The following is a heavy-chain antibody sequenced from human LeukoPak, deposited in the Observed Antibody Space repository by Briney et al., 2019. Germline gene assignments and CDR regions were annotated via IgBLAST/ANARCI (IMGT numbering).Heavy chain of an antibody. CDR1: GGSISSGGYY. D-gene: IGHD3-10*01. Sequence: SETLSLTCTVSGGSISSGGYYWSWIRQHPGKGLEWIGYIYYSGSTYYNPSLKSRVTISVDTSKNQFSPKLSSVTAADTAVYYCARAPESYGSGSYYRDPNWFDPWGQGTLVTVSS. CDR3: ARAPESYGSGSYYRDPNWFDP. CDR2: IYYSGST. V-gene: IGHV4-31*03. J-gene: IGHJ5*02.